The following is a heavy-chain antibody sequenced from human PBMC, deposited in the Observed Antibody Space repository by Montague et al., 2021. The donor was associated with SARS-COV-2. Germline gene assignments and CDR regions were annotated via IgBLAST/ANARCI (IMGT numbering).Heavy chain of an antibody. CDR1: GGSISSGGYY. D-gene: IGHD2-2*01. CDR3: ARTPAVYVVVVPAARGHFDY. J-gene: IGHJ4*02. V-gene: IGHV4-31*03. Sequence: TLSLTCTVSGGSISSGGYYWSWIRQHPGKGLEWIGYIYYSGSTCYNPSLKSRVTISVDTSKNQFSLKLSSVTAADTAVYYCARTPAVYVVVVPAARGHFDYWGQGTLVTVSS. CDR2: IYYSGST.